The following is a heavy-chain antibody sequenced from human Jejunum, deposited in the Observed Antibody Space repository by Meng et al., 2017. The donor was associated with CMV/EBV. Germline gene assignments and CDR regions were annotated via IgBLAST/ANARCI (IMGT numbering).Heavy chain of an antibody. CDR3: ARGCYTSSCSRGSFDY. D-gene: IGHD2-2*01. CDR1: ISSSSYY. J-gene: IGHJ4*02. CDR2: INYSGTT. V-gene: IGHV4-39*07. Sequence: ISSSSYYWAWVRQPPGKGLEWIGSINYSGTTYYNPSLRSRVTISLDTSRKQFSLKLNSVTAADTAVYHCARGCYTSSCSRGSFDYWGQGTRVTVSS.